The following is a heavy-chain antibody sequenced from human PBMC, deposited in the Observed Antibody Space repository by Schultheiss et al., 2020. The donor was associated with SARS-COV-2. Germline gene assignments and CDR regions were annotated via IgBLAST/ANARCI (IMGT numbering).Heavy chain of an antibody. J-gene: IGHJ4*02. CDR1: GFTFSSYE. CDR3: ANARGADYYDSSGYSSLFDY. V-gene: IGHV3-48*03. Sequence: GGSLRLSCAASGFTFSSYEMNWVRQAPGKGLEWVSYISSSGSTIYYADSVKGRFTISRDNAKNSLYLQMNSLRAEDTAVYYCANARGADYYDSSGYSSLFDYWGQGTLVTVSS. D-gene: IGHD3-22*01. CDR2: ISSSGSTI.